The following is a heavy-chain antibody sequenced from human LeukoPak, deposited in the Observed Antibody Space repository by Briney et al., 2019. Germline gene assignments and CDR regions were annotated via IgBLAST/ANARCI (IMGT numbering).Heavy chain of an antibody. D-gene: IGHD5-24*01. CDR1: GGSINSGSYY. Sequence: SETLSLTCAVSGGSINSGSYYWSWIRQPPGKGLEWIGEINHSGSTNYNPSLKSRVTISVDTSKNQFSLKLSSVTAADTAVYYCARGGPLVATIRGGFDYWGQGTLVTVSS. V-gene: IGHV4-34*01. CDR2: INHSGST. J-gene: IGHJ4*02. CDR3: ARGGPLVATIRGGFDY.